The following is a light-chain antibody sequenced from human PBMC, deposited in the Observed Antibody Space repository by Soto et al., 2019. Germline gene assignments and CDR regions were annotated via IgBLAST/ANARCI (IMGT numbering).Light chain of an antibody. CDR2: DAS. Sequence: EIVLTQSPATLSLSPGERATLSCRASQSVSSYLAWYQQKPGQAPRLLIYDASNRATGIPARFSGSGSGTDFTLTISSLEPEDFAVYYCQQYYRSLGYTFGQGTKLEI. V-gene: IGKV3-11*01. CDR3: QQYYRSLGYT. J-gene: IGKJ2*01. CDR1: QSVSSY.